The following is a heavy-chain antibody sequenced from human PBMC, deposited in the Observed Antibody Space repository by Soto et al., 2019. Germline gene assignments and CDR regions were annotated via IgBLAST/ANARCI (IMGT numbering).Heavy chain of an antibody. CDR1: GGTFSSYT. D-gene: IGHD2-15*01. CDR3: ARVQRRLGYCSGGSCYRDDAFDI. CDR2: IIPILGIA. V-gene: IGHV1-69*02. Sequence: SVKVSCKASGGTFSSYTISWVRQAPGQGLEWMGRIIPILGIANYAQKFQGRVTITADKSTSTAYMELSSLRSEDTAVYYCARVQRRLGYCSGGSCYRDDAFDIWGQGTMVTVSS. J-gene: IGHJ3*02.